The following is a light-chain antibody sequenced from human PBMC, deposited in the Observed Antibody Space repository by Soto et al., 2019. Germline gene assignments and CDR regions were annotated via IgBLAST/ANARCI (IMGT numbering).Light chain of an antibody. Sequence: DIQMTQSPSSLSASVGDRVTITCRTSQSISTYLNWYQQNPGTAPKLLISAASTLQSGVPSRFSGGGFGTDFTLTISSLQPEDFATYYGQQSYTTPPTFGQGTKVEI. CDR3: QQSYTTPPT. J-gene: IGKJ1*01. V-gene: IGKV1-39*01. CDR2: AAS. CDR1: QSISTY.